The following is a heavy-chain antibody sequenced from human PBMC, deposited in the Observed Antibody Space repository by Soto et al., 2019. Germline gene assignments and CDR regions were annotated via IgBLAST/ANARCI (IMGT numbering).Heavy chain of an antibody. V-gene: IGHV1-18*01. D-gene: IGHD3-3*01. CDR3: ARDPHEFWTSYWFDP. J-gene: IGHJ5*02. CDR1: GYNFNTYG. Sequence: ASVKVSCKTSGYNFNTYGINWVRQAPGQGLELMGWISAYDGKTTYAEKFQGRVTLTTDTSTSTAYMELRSLRSEDTAIYYCARDPHEFWTSYWFDPWGQGTPVTVSS. CDR2: ISAYDGKT.